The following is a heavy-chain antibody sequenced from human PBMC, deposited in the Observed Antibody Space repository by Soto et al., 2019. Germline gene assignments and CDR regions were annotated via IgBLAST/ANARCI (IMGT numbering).Heavy chain of an antibody. Sequence: ASVKVSCKASGYTFTGYYMHWVRQAPGQGLEWMGWINPNSGGTNYAQKFQGWVTMTRDTSISTAYMELSRLRSDDTAVYYCARDLSYVGASTGLDYWGQGTLVTVSS. D-gene: IGHD1-26*01. V-gene: IGHV1-2*04. CDR1: GYTFTGYY. CDR2: INPNSGGT. CDR3: ARDLSYVGASTGLDY. J-gene: IGHJ4*02.